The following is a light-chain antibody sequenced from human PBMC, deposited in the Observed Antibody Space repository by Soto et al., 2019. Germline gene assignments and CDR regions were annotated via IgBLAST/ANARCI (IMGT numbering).Light chain of an antibody. CDR2: AVT. V-gene: IGLV2-14*01. J-gene: IGLJ1*01. Sequence: QSVLTQPASVSGSPGQSITISCTGTSDDIGYYNYVSWYQHHPGKAPKLIIYAVTNRPSGVSTRFSGYKSANTASLTISGLHADDEADYYCSSYTTICSLVSGAGTKVTVL. CDR1: SDDIGYYNY. CDR3: SSYTTICSLV.